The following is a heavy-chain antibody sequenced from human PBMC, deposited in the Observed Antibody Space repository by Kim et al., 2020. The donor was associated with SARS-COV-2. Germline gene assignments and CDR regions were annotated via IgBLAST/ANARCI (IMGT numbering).Heavy chain of an antibody. Sequence: ASVKVSCKASGYTFISHAINWVRQAPGQGLEWMGWIDTNTVDPSYAQGFTGRLVFSLDTSVSTAYLQITSLKAEDTAVYYCARGTSYYDDSSSVFFDYWG. CDR3: ARGTSYYDDSSSVFFDY. CDR2: IDTNTVDP. CDR1: GYTFISHA. D-gene: IGHD3-22*01. J-gene: IGHJ4*01. V-gene: IGHV7-4-1*02.